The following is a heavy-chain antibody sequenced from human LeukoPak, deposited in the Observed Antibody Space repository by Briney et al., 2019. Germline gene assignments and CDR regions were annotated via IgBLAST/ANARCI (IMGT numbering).Heavy chain of an antibody. CDR3: ARLPLVRYYFDY. J-gene: IGHJ4*02. CDR1: GGSISSSSYY. V-gene: IGHV4-39*01. Sequence: PSETLSLTCTVSGGSISSSSYYWGWFRQPPGKGLEWIGSIYYSGSTYYDPSLKSRVTISVDTSKNQFSLKLSSVTAADTAVYYCARLPLVRYYFDYWGQGTLVTVSS. D-gene: IGHD3-10*01. CDR2: IYYSGST.